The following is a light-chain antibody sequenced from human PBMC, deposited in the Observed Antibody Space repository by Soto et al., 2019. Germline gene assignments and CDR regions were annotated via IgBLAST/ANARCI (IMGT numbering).Light chain of an antibody. CDR3: QHYYTTSPT. CDR2: WAS. Sequence: IVMTQSPDSLAVSLGERATINCKSSQSVFYSPGNKDYLAWYQQTPGQPPKVLISWASTRESGVPDRFSCSGSGTDFTLTISSLPAEDVAAYDCQHYYTTSPTCGQVTNVDMK. V-gene: IGKV4-1*01. J-gene: IGKJ1*01. CDR1: QSVFYSPGNKDY.